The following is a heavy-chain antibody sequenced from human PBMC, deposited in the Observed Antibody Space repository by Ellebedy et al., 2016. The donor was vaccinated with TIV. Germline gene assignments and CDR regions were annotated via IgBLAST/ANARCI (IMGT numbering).Heavy chain of an antibody. D-gene: IGHD2-15*01. J-gene: IGHJ5*02. Sequence: GGSLRLSXAASGFTFTKAWMNWVRQAPKKGLEWVARIKSKADGETIEYAAPVKGRFTISRDDSQNTLYLQMHSLKTEDTAMYYCTTDPGAGLGVADWFDPWGQGTLVTVSS. CDR1: GFTFTKAW. V-gene: IGHV3-15*07. CDR3: TTDPGAGLGVADWFDP. CDR2: IKSKADGETI.